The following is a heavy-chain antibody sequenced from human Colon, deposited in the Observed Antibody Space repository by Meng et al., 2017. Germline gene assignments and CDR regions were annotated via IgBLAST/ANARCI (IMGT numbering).Heavy chain of an antibody. CDR1: GGSISSNYW. CDR2: IHHGGTT. J-gene: IGHJ2*01. D-gene: IGHD5-24*01. Sequence: VVLTEAAPGLVQPSGTLPLPCAVSGGSISSNYWWSWVRQSPKKGLEWIGEIHHGGTTNYNPSLKSRVTISVDTSKNQFSLKLSSVTAADTAVYYCARARGGRDGYNYGYWYFDLWGRGTLVTVSS. V-gene: IGHV4-4*02. CDR3: ARARGGRDGYNYGYWYFDL.